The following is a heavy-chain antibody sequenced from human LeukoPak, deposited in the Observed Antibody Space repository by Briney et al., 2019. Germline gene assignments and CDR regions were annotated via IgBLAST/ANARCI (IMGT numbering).Heavy chain of an antibody. CDR3: ARGRTYYYGSGSFINWFDP. D-gene: IGHD3-10*01. J-gene: IGHJ5*02. V-gene: IGHV4-4*07. CDR1: GGSISSYY. CDR2: IYTSGST. Sequence: KPSETLSLTCTVSGGSISSYYWSWIRQPAGKGLEWIGRIYTSGSTNYNPSLKSRVTMSVDTSKNQFSLKLSSVTAADTAVYYCARGRTYYYGSGSFINWFDPWGQRTLVTVSS.